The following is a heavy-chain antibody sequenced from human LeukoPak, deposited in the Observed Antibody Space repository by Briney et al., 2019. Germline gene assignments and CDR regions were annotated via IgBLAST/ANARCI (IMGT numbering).Heavy chain of an antibody. J-gene: IGHJ3*02. Sequence: SETLSLTCTVSGGSISSYYWSWIRQPAGKGLEWIGCIYTSGSTNYNPSLKSRVTMSVDTSKNQFSLKLSSVTAADTAVYYCARDSSYYYDSSGYQAAFDIWGQGTMVTVSS. CDR3: ARDSSYYYDSSGYQAAFDI. CDR1: GGSISSYY. V-gene: IGHV4-4*07. CDR2: IYTSGST. D-gene: IGHD3-22*01.